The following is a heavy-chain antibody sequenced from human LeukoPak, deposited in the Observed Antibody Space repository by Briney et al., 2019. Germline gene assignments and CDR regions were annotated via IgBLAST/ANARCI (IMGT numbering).Heavy chain of an antibody. CDR3: ARPPGYSSSWYFDY. J-gene: IGHJ4*02. Sequence: GGPLKTSCKGSGYSFTSYWLGWVRQMPGKGLGGMGIIYPGDSDTRYRPSFQGQVTISADKSISTAYLQWSSLKASDTAMYYCARPPGYSSSWYFDYWGQGTLVTVSA. D-gene: IGHD6-13*01. CDR1: GYSFTSYW. CDR2: IYPGDSDT. V-gene: IGHV5-51*01.